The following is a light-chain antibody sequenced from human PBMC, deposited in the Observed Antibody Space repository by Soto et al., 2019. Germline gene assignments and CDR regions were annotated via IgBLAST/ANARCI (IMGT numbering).Light chain of an antibody. Sequence: EIVLTQSPGTLSLSPGAEAPLSCRASQSVNNNYLAWYQQIPGQPPRLLIYGASSRATGIPDRFSGRGSGTDFTLTISRLEPEDFSVYYCQQYATFPRTFGQGTKVDIK. CDR3: QQYATFPRT. CDR2: GAS. CDR1: QSVNNNY. V-gene: IGKV3-20*01. J-gene: IGKJ1*01.